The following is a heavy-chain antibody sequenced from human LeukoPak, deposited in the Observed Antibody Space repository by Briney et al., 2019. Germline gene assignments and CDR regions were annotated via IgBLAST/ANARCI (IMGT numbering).Heavy chain of an antibody. CDR3: ARGLWFGELSYFDY. CDR1: GFTFSSYE. D-gene: IGHD3-10*01. J-gene: IGHJ4*02. Sequence: GGSLRLSCAASGFTFSSYEMNWVRQAPGKGLEWVSSITSSNYINYADSVKGRFTISRDNAKNSLYLQMNSLRAEDTAVYYCARGLWFGELSYFDYWGQGTLVTVSS. V-gene: IGHV3-21*01. CDR2: ITSSNYI.